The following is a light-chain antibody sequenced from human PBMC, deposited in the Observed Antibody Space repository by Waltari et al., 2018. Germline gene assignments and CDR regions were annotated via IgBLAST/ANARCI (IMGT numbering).Light chain of an antibody. V-gene: IGKV3-20*01. CDR2: AAS. CDR3: QNHERLPAT. CDR1: QNIGKY. Sequence: LTQSPGTLSLSPGERATPSCRASQNIGKYLVWYQQKPGQPPRLLMYAASRRATGIPDRFSGSGSGTDFSLTISRLEPEDFAVYYCQNHERLPATFGQGTKVEIK. J-gene: IGKJ1*01.